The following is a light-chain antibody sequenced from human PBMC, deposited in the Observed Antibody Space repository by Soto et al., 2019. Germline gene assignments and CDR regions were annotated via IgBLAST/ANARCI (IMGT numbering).Light chain of an antibody. Sequence: QSALTQPRSVSGSPGQSVTISCTGTSSDVGGYNYVSWYQQHPGKAPKFMIYDVSKRPSGVPDRFSGSKSGNTASLTISGLPAEDEADYYCCSYAGSYTWVFGTGTKLTVL. V-gene: IGLV2-11*01. J-gene: IGLJ1*01. CDR1: SSDVGGYNY. CDR3: CSYAGSYTWV. CDR2: DVS.